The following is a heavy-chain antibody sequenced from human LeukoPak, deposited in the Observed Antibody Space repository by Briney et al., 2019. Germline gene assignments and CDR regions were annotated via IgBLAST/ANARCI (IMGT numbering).Heavy chain of an antibody. V-gene: IGHV4-38-2*02. CDR3: MRDLSN. J-gene: IGHJ4*02. CDR1: GYSISSGYY. Sequence: SETLSLTCAVSGYSISSGYYWGWVRQPPGKGLEWIGNIYHSGSTSYNPSLKSRVTISLDTSNKHFSLKLSSVIAADTAVYYCMRDLSNWGQGTLVTVSS. D-gene: IGHD3-3*02. CDR2: IYHSGST.